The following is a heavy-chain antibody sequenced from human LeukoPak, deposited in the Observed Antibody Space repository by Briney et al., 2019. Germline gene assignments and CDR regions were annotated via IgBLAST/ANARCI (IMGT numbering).Heavy chain of an antibody. D-gene: IGHD2-2*01. J-gene: IGHJ4*02. CDR1: GYPFTTYG. CDR3: ARDAGVVVVPAAPVL. CDR2: VSTYSGDT. Sequence: ASVKVSCKTSGYPFTTYGIHWVRQAPGQGLEWMGWVSTYSGDTKYAQKFQGRVIMTTDTSTNTAYMELRSLRSDDTAVYYCARDAGVVVVPAAPVLWGQGTLVTVSS. V-gene: IGHV1-18*04.